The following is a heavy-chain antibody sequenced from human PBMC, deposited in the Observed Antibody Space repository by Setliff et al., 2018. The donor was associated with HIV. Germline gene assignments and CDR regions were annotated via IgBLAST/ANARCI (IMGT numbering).Heavy chain of an antibody. D-gene: IGHD3-10*01. CDR3: TRQTYYYGSGSYFPPDY. J-gene: IGHJ4*02. CDR2: IIPIFGAA. V-gene: IGHV1-69*05. Sequence: SVKVSCKASGYTFTNYAIHWVRQAPGQRLEWMGGIIPIFGAANYAQKFHGRVTITTDASTSAVYMELSSLRSEDTAVYYCTRQTYYYGSGSYFPPDYWGQGTLVTVSS. CDR1: GYTFTNYA.